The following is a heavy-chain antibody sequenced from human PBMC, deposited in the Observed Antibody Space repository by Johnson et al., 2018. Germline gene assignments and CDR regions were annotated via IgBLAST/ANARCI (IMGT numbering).Heavy chain of an antibody. CDR3: ARYYDSSGYSGGAFDI. Sequence: QVQLVESGPGLVKPSETLSLTCTVSGGSISSYYWSCIRQPPGKGLEWIGYIYYSGSTNYNPSLKSRVTISVDTSKNQFSLKLSSVTAADTAVYSCARYYDSSGYSGGAFDIWGQGTMVTVSS. J-gene: IGHJ3*02. CDR2: IYYSGST. V-gene: IGHV4-59*01. CDR1: GGSISSYY. D-gene: IGHD3-22*01.